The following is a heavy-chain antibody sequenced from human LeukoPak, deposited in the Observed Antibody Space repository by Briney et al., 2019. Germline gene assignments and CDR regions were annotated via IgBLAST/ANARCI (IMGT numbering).Heavy chain of an antibody. CDR2: IYTSGST. J-gene: IGHJ6*03. CDR3: ARDTRIAVAGDYYCYMDV. CDR1: GGSISSYY. D-gene: IGHD6-19*01. V-gene: IGHV4-4*07. Sequence: SETLSLTCTVSGGSISSYYWSWIRQPAGKGLEWIGRIYTSGSTNYNPSLKSRVTMSVDTSKNQFSLKLSSVTAADTAVYYCARDTRIAVAGDYYCYMDVWGTGTPVTVSS.